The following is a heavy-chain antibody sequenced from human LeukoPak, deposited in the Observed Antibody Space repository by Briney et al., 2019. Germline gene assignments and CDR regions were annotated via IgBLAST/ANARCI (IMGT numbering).Heavy chain of an antibody. CDR1: GYSISSGYY. Sequence: SETLSLTCTVSGYSISSGYYWGWIRRPPGKGLEWIGSIYHSGSTYYNPSLKSRVTISVDTSKNQFSLKLSSVTAADTAVYYCARGILTGYYTLQNNWFDPWGQGTLVTVSS. J-gene: IGHJ5*02. D-gene: IGHD3-9*01. V-gene: IGHV4-38-2*02. CDR2: IYHSGST. CDR3: ARGILTGYYTLQNNWFDP.